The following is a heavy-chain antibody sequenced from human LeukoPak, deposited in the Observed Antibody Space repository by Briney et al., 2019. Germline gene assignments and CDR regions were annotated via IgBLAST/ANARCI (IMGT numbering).Heavy chain of an antibody. V-gene: IGHV4-28*01. CDR2: IYHSGTT. CDR3: PRKENVYSSFDY. CDR1: GYSITSSSW. J-gene: IGHJ4*02. Sequence: SETLSLTCAVSGYSITSSSWWGWIRQPPGKGLEWIGYIYHSGTTYYNPSLQSRVTMSVDTSKNQFSLKLSSVTAVDTAVYYCPRKENVYSSFDYGGKEPLVTVS. D-gene: IGHD2-21*01.